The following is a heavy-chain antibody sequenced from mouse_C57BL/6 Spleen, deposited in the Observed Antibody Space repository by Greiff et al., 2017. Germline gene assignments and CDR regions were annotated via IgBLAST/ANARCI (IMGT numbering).Heavy chain of an antibody. Sequence: VKLMESGAELVKPGASVKLSCKASGYTFTSYWMHWVKQRPGQGLEWIGMIHPNSGSTNYNEKFKSKATLTVDKSSSTAYMQLSSLTSEDSAVYYCARTGGGDYWGQGTTLTVSS. J-gene: IGHJ2*01. CDR3: ARTGGGDY. CDR2: IHPNSGST. V-gene: IGHV1-64*01. CDR1: GYTFTSYW.